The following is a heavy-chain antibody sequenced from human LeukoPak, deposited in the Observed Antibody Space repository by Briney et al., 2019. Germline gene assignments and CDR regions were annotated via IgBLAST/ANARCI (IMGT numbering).Heavy chain of an antibody. J-gene: IGHJ4*02. CDR3: ARGPPMYSYGSSAYHYDYFEY. Sequence: GGSLRLSCAASGFTVSSNYMSWVRQGPGKGLECVSVISNDGDTYYADSVKGRFTISRDNSKNTLYLEMNSLRAEATAVYYCARGPPMYSYGSSAYHYDYFEYWGQGTLVTVSS. CDR1: GFTVSSNY. V-gene: IGHV3-66*02. CDR2: ISNDGDT. D-gene: IGHD3-22*01.